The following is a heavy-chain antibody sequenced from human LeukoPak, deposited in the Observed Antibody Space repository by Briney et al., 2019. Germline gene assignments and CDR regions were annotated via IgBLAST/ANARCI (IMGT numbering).Heavy chain of an antibody. D-gene: IGHD3-10*01. CDR3: ATTYYYGSGSYRHEYYFDY. CDR1: GGSFRGYY. J-gene: IGHJ4*02. V-gene: IGHV4-34*01. CDR2: INHSGST. Sequence: PSETLSLTCAVYGGSFRGYYWSWIRQPPGKGLEWIGEINHSGSTNYNPSLKSRVTISVDTSKNQFSLKLSSVTAADTAVYYCATTYYYGSGSYRHEYYFDYWGQGTLVTVSS.